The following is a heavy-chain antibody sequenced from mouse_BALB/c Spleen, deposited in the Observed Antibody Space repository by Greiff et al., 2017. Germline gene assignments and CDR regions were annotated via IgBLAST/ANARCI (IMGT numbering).Heavy chain of an antibody. V-gene: IGHV14-3*02. CDR1: GFNIKDTY. CDR3: ARTPSITTVWNWYFDV. Sequence: EVQLQQSGAELVKPGASVKLSCTASGFNIKDTYMHWVKQRPEQGLEWIGRIDPANGNTKYDPKYKGKATITADTSSNTAYLQLSSLTSEDTAVYYCARTPSITTVWNWYFDVWGAGTTVTVSS. J-gene: IGHJ1*01. CDR2: IDPANGNT. D-gene: IGHD1-1*01.